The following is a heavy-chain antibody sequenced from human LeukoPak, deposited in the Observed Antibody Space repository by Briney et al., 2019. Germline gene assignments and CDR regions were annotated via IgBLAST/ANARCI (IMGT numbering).Heavy chain of an antibody. D-gene: IGHD7-27*01. CDR3: ARDLGVNWGSWFFDY. J-gene: IGHJ4*02. Sequence: PGGSLRLSCAASGFTFSDYYMSWIRQAPGKGLEWVSYISSLASTIYYADSVKGRFTISRDNAKNTLYLQMGSLRAEDMAVYYCARDLGVNWGSWFFDYWGQGTLVTVSS. V-gene: IGHV3-11*04. CDR2: ISSLASTI. CDR1: GFTFSDYY.